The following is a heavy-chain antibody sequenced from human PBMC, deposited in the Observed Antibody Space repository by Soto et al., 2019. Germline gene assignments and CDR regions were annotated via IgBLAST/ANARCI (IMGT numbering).Heavy chain of an antibody. J-gene: IGHJ6*02. CDR2: ITGTGGAT. Sequence: ELQLLESGGGLVQPGGSLRLSCAASSFTCKKYVMNLVRQAPGKGMEWVSAITGTGGATYYAESVKGRFTVSRDNSKNTLYLEMSSLRVDDTAVYFCATGAPPPPSIDYGLDLWGQGTTVTVS. V-gene: IGHV3-23*01. D-gene: IGHD3-10*01. CDR3: ATGAPPPPSIDYGLDL. CDR1: SFTCKKYV.